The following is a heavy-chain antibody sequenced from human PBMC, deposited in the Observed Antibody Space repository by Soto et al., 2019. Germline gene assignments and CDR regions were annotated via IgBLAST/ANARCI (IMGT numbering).Heavy chain of an antibody. CDR1: GGSISSSSYY. CDR2: IYYSGST. D-gene: IGHD3-22*01. Sequence: SETLSLTCTVSGGSISSSSYYWGWIRQPPGKGLEWIGSIYYSGSTYYNPSLKSRVTISVDTSKNQFSLKLSSVTAADTAVYYCARKLDYYDSSGYSGIGWFDPWGQGTLVTVSS. CDR3: ARKLDYYDSSGYSGIGWFDP. V-gene: IGHV4-39*07. J-gene: IGHJ5*02.